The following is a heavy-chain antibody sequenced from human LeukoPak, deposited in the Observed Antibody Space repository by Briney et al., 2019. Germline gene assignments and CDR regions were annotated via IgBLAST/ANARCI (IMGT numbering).Heavy chain of an antibody. J-gene: IGHJ4*02. CDR3: ARVRSSIAAAGIDY. V-gene: IGHV4-39*07. CDR2: IYYSGST. Sequence: SETLSLTCTVSGGSISSSSYYWGWIRQPPGKGLEWIGSIYYSGSTYYNPSLKSRVTISVDTSKNQFSLKLSSVTAADTAVYYCARVRSSIAAAGIDYWGQGTLVTVSS. CDR1: GGSISSSSYY. D-gene: IGHD6-13*01.